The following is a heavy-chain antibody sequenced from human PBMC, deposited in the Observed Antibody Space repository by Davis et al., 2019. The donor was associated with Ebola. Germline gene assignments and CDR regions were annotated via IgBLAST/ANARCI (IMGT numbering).Heavy chain of an antibody. CDR2: ISYDGSYK. CDR3: AKDPDGYNGFFDY. CDR1: GFTFSNYG. D-gene: IGHD5-24*01. Sequence: GESLKISCAASGFTFSNYGMHWVRQAPGKGLEWVAVISYDGSYKYYADSLKGRFTISRDNSKNRLYLQMNSLRADDTAVYYFAKDPDGYNGFFDYWGQGTLVTVSS. J-gene: IGHJ4*02. V-gene: IGHV3-30*18.